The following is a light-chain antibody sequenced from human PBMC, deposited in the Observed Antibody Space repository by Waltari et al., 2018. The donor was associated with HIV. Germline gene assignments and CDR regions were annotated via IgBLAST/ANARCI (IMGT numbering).Light chain of an antibody. V-gene: IGLV1-51*02. Sequence: QSVLTQPPSVSAAPRQKVTISCSGSNSNIGNNYVSWYQQLPGTAPRLLIYENNRRPSGIPDRVSASKSGTSATLGIAGLQTGDEADYYCATWDSGLSIWVFGGGTKLTVL. J-gene: IGLJ3*02. CDR3: ATWDSGLSIWV. CDR1: NSNIGNNY. CDR2: ENN.